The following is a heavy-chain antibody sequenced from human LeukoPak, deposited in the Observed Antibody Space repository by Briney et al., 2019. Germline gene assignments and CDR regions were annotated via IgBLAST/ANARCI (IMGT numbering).Heavy chain of an antibody. Sequence: GGSLRLSCAASGLTFSSYGMSWVRQAPGRGLEWVSASTTGGTTYYADSVRGRFTISRDNSRNTLYLQMNSLRAEDTAVYYCARSRVPDVWGKGTTVTVSS. D-gene: IGHD3-10*01. V-gene: IGHV3-23*01. CDR3: ARSRVPDV. CDR1: GLTFSSYG. CDR2: STTGGTT. J-gene: IGHJ6*04.